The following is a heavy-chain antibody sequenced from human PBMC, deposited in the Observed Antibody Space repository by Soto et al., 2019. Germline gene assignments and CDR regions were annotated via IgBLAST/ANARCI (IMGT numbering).Heavy chain of an antibody. CDR3: TRDCGFERSPDDFDF. CDR1: GFTFGDYA. CDR2: IRSKAYGGTT. D-gene: IGHD5-12*01. Sequence: GGSLRLSCTASGFTFGDYAMSWFRQAPGKGLEWVGFIRSKAYGGTTEYAASVKGRFTISRDDSKSIAYLQMNSLKTEDTAVYYCTRDCGFERSPDDFDFWGQGTKVSVAS. V-gene: IGHV3-49*03. J-gene: IGHJ3*01.